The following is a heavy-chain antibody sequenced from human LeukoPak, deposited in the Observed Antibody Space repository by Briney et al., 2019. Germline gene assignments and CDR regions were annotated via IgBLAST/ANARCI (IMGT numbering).Heavy chain of an antibody. D-gene: IGHD1-1*01. V-gene: IGHV3-53*01. CDR1: GFTFSSYD. Sequence: GGSLRLSCAASGFTFSSYDMHWVRQATGKGLEWVSVLYASGSIYYADSVKGRFSISRDNSENTLFLQMNTLRAEDTAVYYCARLEKNSYYYMDVWGKGTTVTVSS. CDR3: ARLEKNSYYYMDV. CDR2: LYASGSI. J-gene: IGHJ6*03.